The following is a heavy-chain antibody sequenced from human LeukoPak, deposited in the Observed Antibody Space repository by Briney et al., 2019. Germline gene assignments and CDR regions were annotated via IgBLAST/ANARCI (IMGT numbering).Heavy chain of an antibody. CDR1: GFTFDDYA. D-gene: IGHD6-13*01. V-gene: IGHV3-9*01. CDR3: AKDTAYSSSWYCFDY. Sequence: GGSLRLSCAASGFTFDDYAMHWVRQAPGKGLEWVSGISWNSGSIGYADSVKGRFTISRDNAKNSLYLQMNSLRAEDTALYYCAKDTAYSSSWYCFDYWGQGTLVTVSS. CDR2: ISWNSGSI. J-gene: IGHJ4*02.